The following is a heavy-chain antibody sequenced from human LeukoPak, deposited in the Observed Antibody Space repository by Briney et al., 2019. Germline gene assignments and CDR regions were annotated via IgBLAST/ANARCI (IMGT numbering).Heavy chain of an antibody. CDR2: IYYSGST. V-gene: IGHV4-59*01. CDR3: ARLGPYSSSSGPAYYFDY. Sequence: PSETLSLTCTVSGGSISSYYWSWIRQPPGKGLEWIGYIYYSGSTNYNPSLKSRVTISVDTSKNQFSLKLSSVTAADTAVYYCARLGPYSSSSGPAYYFDYWGQGTLVTVSS. J-gene: IGHJ4*02. CDR1: GGSISSYY. D-gene: IGHD6-6*01.